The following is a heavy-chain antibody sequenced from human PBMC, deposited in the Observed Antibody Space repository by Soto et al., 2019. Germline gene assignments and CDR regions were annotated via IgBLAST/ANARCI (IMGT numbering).Heavy chain of an antibody. CDR1: GYTFTGYV. CDR3: ARNINNWFDS. CDR2: ISAGNGNT. D-gene: IGHD2-15*01. Sequence: GASVKVSCKASGYTFTGYVVHWVRQAPGQRPEWMGWISAGNGNTKYSQNFQGRVTITRDTSASTAYMELSSLRSEDTAVYFCARNINNWFDSWGPGTLVTV. V-gene: IGHV1-3*01. J-gene: IGHJ5*01.